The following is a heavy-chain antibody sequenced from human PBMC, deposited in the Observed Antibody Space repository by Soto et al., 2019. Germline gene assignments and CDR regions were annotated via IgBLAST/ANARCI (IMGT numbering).Heavy chain of an antibody. CDR2: INPSGGST. J-gene: IGHJ6*02. D-gene: IGHD6-13*01. CDR3: ARQIAAATAKYYYYGMDV. CDR1: GYTFTSYY. V-gene: IGHV1-46*01. Sequence: ASVKVSCKASGYTFTSYYMHWVRQAPGQGLEWMGIINPSGGSTSYAQKFQGRVTMTRDTSTSTVYMELSSLRSEDTAVYYCARQIAAATAKYYYYGMDVWGQGTTVTVSS.